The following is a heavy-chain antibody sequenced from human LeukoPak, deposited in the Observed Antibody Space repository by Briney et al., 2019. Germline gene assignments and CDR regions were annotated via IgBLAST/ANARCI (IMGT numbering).Heavy chain of an antibody. CDR3: ARVRGTYSWYFDL. CDR2: IYYSGST. J-gene: IGHJ2*01. CDR1: GGSISSGDYY. Sequence: ASQTLSLTCTVSGGSISSGDYYWSWIRQPPGKGLEWIGYIYYSGSTYYNPSLKSRVTISVDTSKNQFSLKLSSVTAADTAVYYCARVRGTYSWYFDLWGRGTLVTVSS. V-gene: IGHV4-30-4*08. D-gene: IGHD1-26*01.